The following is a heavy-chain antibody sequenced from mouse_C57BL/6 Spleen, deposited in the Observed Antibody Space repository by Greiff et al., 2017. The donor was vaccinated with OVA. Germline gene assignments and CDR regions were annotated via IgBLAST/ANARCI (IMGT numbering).Heavy chain of an antibody. J-gene: IGHJ1*03. V-gene: IGHV2-2*01. CDR1: GFSLTSYG. D-gene: IGHD1-1*01. Sequence: VQRVESGPGLVQPSQSLSITCTVSGFSLTSYGVNWVRQSPGKGLEWLGVIWSGGSTDYNAAFISRLSISKDNSKSQVFFKMNSLQADDTAIYYCARSGSSYDWYFDVWGTGTTVTVSS. CDR3: ARSGSSYDWYFDV. CDR2: IWSGGST.